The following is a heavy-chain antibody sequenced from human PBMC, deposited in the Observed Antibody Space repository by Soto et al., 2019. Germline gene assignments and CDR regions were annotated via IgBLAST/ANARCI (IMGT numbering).Heavy chain of an antibody. V-gene: IGHV1-24*01. CDR2: FDPEDGET. D-gene: IGHD3-10*01. J-gene: IGHJ6*02. Sequence: ASVKVSCKVSGYTLTELSIHWVRQAPGKGLEWMGGFDPEDGETIFAQTFQGRVTMTEDASTDTAYMELSSLRFEDTAVYYCVIYNVGGETYGDTGMDVWGQGNTVTVSS. CDR3: VIYNVGGETYGDTGMDV. CDR1: GYTLTELS.